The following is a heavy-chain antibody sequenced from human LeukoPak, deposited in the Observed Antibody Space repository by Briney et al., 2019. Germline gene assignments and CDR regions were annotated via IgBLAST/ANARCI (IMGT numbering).Heavy chain of an antibody. V-gene: IGHV3-33*06. CDR1: GFTFSSYG. J-gene: IGHJ4*02. Sequence: GGSLRLSCAASGFTFSSYGMHWVRQAPGKGLEWVAVIWYDGSNKYYADSEKGRFTISRDNSKNTLYLQMNSLRAEDTAVYYCAKESSRDLDYWGQGTLVTVSS. CDR2: IWYDGSNK. CDR3: AKESSRDLDY.